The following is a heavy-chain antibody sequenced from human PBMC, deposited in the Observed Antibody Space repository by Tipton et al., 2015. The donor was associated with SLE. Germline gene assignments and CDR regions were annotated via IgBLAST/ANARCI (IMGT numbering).Heavy chain of an antibody. CDR2: ISSSSSYI. D-gene: IGHD5-12*01. CDR3: ARDAGYSGYAQ. J-gene: IGHJ4*02. Sequence: SLRLSCEASGFTFSSYSMNWVRQAPGKGLEWVSSISSSSSYIYYADSVKGRFTISRDNAKNSLYLQMNSMRADDTAVYYCARDAGYSGYAQWGQGTLVTVSS. V-gene: IGHV3-21*01. CDR1: GFTFSSYS.